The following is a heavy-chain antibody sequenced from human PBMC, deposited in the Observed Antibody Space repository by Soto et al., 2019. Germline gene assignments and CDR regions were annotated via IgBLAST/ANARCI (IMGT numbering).Heavy chain of an antibody. J-gene: IGHJ4*02. V-gene: IGHV3-74*01. Sequence: GGSLRLSCAASGFTFSSYWMHWVRQAPGKGLVWVSRINGDGSVTSYGDSVRGRFTISRDNARNTLYLQMNSLRAEDTAVYYCAGDSSSWYGISYWGQGTLVTVSS. CDR3: AGDSSSWYGISY. CDR2: INGDGSVT. D-gene: IGHD6-13*01. CDR1: GFTFSSYW.